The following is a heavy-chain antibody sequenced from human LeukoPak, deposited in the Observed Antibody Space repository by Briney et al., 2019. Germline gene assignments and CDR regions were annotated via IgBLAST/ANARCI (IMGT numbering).Heavy chain of an antibody. D-gene: IGHD6-19*01. Sequence: GGSLRLSCAASGFTVSSNYMSWVRQAPGKGLEWASVIYSGGSTYYADSVKGRFTISRDNSKNTLYLQMNSLRAEDTAVYYCARGRWYSSGWYPFDYWGQGTLVTVSS. V-gene: IGHV3-53*01. CDR2: IYSGGST. J-gene: IGHJ4*02. CDR1: GFTVSSNY. CDR3: ARGRWYSSGWYPFDY.